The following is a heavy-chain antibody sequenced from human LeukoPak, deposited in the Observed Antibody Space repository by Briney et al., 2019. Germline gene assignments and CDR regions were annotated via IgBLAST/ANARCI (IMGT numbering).Heavy chain of an antibody. J-gene: IGHJ4*02. V-gene: IGHV1-69*06. Sequence: SVKVSCKASGGTFSSYAISWVRQAPGQGLEWMGGIIPIFGTANYAQKFQGRVTITADKSTSTAYMELSSLRSEDTAVYYCAIAVAGTGHFDYWGQGTLATVSS. CDR1: GGTFSSYA. CDR2: IIPIFGTA. CDR3: AIAVAGTGHFDY. D-gene: IGHD6-19*01.